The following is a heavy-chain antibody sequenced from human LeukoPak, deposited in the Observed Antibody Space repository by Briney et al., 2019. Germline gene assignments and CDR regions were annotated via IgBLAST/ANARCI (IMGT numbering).Heavy chain of an antibody. CDR2: IYYSGST. Sequence: SETLSLTXTVSGCSISSYYWSWIRQPPGKGLEWIGYIYYSGSTNHNPSLKSRVTISVDTSKNQFSLKLSSVTAADTAVYYCARRTDYYASSCYYGGLHPYCYSYMDVWGKGTTVTVSS. D-gene: IGHD3-22*01. J-gene: IGHJ6*03. CDR3: ARRTDYYASSCYYGGLHPYCYSYMDV. CDR1: GCSISSYY. V-gene: IGHV4-59*01.